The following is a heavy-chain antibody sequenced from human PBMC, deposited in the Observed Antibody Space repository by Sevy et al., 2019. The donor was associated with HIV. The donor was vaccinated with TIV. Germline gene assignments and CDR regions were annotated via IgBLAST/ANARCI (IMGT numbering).Heavy chain of an antibody. CDR2: ISTSSSYT. Sequence: SLKISCTASGFTFSDYYMSWIRQAPGKGLEWVSYISTSSSYTSYPDSVKGQFTISRDNAKNSLYLQMNSLRVEDTAVYYCARVRYNYGQKYFDYWGQGTLVTVSS. V-gene: IGHV3-11*06. CDR1: GFTFSDYY. CDR3: ARVRYNYGQKYFDY. J-gene: IGHJ4*02. D-gene: IGHD5-18*01.